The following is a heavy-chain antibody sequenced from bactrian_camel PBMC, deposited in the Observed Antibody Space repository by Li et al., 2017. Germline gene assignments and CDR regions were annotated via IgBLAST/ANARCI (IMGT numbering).Heavy chain of an antibody. CDR1: GFNFSTYY. Sequence: VQLVESGGGLVQPGGSLRLSCAASGFNFSTYYMSWVRQAPGKGLEWVSAINSGGGSTLYADSVKGRFTISRDNAKNTLYLQMNSLKTEDTAMYYCAFPPVPCLSEPQALGALTMENEYNYRGQGTQVTVS. D-gene: IGHD3*01. V-gene: IGHV3S40*01. J-gene: IGHJ4*01. CDR3: AFPPVPCLSEPQALGALTMENEYNY. CDR2: INSGGGST.